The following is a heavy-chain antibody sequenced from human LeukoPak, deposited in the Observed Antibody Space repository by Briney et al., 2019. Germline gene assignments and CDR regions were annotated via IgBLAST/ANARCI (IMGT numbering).Heavy chain of an antibody. J-gene: IGHJ4*02. CDR3: ARNAVSSSWYSVGY. V-gene: IGHV1-2*02. D-gene: IGHD6-13*01. Sequence: ASVKVSCKASGYTFTGYYMHWVRQAPGQGLEWMGWINPNSGGTNYAQKFQGRVTMTRDTSISTAYMELSRLRSDDTAVYYCARNAVSSSWYSVGYWGQGTLVTVSS. CDR1: GYTFTGYY. CDR2: INPNSGGT.